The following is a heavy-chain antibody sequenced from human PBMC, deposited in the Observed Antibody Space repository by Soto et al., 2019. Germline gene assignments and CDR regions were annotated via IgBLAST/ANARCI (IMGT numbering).Heavy chain of an antibody. CDR3: ARSYGSGSYRVDYMDV. J-gene: IGHJ6*03. D-gene: IGHD3-10*01. CDR2: ISGYNGNT. CDR1: GCTFTSYG. V-gene: IGHV1-18*01. Sequence: ASVKLACKSAGCTFTSYGISGRRHATGEGLEWIGWISGYNGNTNYAQKLQGRVTMTTDTSTSTAYMELRSLRSDDTAVYYCARSYGSGSYRVDYMDVWGKGTTVTVSS.